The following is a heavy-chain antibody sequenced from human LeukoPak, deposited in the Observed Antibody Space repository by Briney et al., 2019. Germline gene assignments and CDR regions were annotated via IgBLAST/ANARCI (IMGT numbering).Heavy chain of an antibody. CDR1: GFTYSDYY. J-gene: IGHJ6*03. Sequence: GGSLRLSCAASGFTYSDYYMSWIRQAPGKGLEWVSYISSSGSTIYCADSVKGRFTISRDNAKNSLYLQMNSLRAEDTAVYYCARDSQQLGRYYYYYMDVWGKGTTVTVSS. CDR2: ISSSGSTI. D-gene: IGHD6-13*01. CDR3: ARDSQQLGRYYYYYMDV. V-gene: IGHV3-11*04.